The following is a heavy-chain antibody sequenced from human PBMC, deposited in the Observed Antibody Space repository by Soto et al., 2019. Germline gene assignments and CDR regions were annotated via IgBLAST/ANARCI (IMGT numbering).Heavy chain of an antibody. Sequence: QVQLVESGGGVVQPGRSLRLSCAASGFTFSSDAMHWVRQAPGKGLEWVAVISYDGSNKYYADSVKGRFTISRDNSKNTLYLQMNSLRAEDTAVYYCANINSVSYSKDVYWGQGTLVTVSS. CDR1: GFTFSSDA. V-gene: IGHV3-30-3*01. J-gene: IGHJ4*02. CDR3: ANINSVSYSKDVY. CDR2: ISYDGSNK. D-gene: IGHD1-26*01.